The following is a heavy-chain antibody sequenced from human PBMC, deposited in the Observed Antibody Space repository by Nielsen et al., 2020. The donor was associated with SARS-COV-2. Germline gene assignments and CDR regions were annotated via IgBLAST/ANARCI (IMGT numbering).Heavy chain of an antibody. CDR1: GFTFGSSW. CDR2: INSDGRTT. J-gene: IGHJ3*02. D-gene: IGHD4-23*01. V-gene: IGHV3-74*01. CDR3: ARVKGRWPIGAFDI. Sequence: GGSLRLSCAASGFTFGSSWMHWVRQAPGKGLVWVSRINSDGRTTTYADSVKGRFTISRDNAKNTLYLQMNNLRVEDTGVYYCARVKGRWPIGAFDIWGQGTTVTVSS.